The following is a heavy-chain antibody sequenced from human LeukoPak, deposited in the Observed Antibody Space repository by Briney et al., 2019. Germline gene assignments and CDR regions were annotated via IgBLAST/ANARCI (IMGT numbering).Heavy chain of an antibody. CDR1: GFTFSNYG. J-gene: IGHJ4*02. Sequence: PGGTLRLSCAASGFTFSNYGMSWVRQAPGKGLEWVSAISGSGGRTYHADSVKGRFTISRDNSKNTLYLQMNSLRAEDTAVYYCAKHGYYDSSGYFDYWGLGTLVTVSS. D-gene: IGHD3-22*01. CDR2: ISGSGGRT. CDR3: AKHGYYDSSGYFDY. V-gene: IGHV3-23*01.